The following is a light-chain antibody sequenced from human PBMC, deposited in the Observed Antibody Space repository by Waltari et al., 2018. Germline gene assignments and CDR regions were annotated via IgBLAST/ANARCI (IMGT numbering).Light chain of an antibody. CDR2: AAS. CDR3: QKYSSAPFLT. Sequence: DIQMTQSPSSLSASVGDRVPITSCAGQGISNYLALYQQKPGKVPNLLIYAASTLQSGVPSRFSGSGSGTDFTLTISSLQPEDVATYYCQKYSSAPFLTFGRGTKVEIK. V-gene: IGKV1-27*01. J-gene: IGKJ4*01. CDR1: QGISNY.